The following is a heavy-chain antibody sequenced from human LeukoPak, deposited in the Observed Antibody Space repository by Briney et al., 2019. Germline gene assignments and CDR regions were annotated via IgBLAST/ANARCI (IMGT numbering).Heavy chain of an antibody. CDR2: ITSDGGGT. V-gene: IGHV3-74*01. CDR1: GFTFSNNW. D-gene: IGHD2-2*01. Sequence: PGGSLRLSCAASGFTFSNNWMHWVRPPPGRGRVWVSLITSDGGGTSYADSVKGRFTISRDNAKNTLYLQMNSLRAEDTAVYYCAKDIVLVPARAFSYFDYWGQGTLVTVSS. CDR3: AKDIVLVPARAFSYFDY. J-gene: IGHJ4*02.